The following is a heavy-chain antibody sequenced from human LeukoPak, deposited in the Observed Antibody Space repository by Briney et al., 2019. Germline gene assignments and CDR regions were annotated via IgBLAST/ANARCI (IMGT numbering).Heavy chain of an antibody. CDR3: ARGSNNWNVVDI. D-gene: IGHD1-20*01. CDR1: GGSISSSSYY. V-gene: IGHV4-39*07. J-gene: IGHJ3*02. Sequence: SETLSLTCTVSGGSISSSSYYWGWIRQPPGTGLEWIGSIYYSGRIYYNPSLKSRVTISVDTPKNQFSLKLSSVTAADTAVYYCARGSNNWNVVDIWGQGTMVTVSS. CDR2: IYYSGRI.